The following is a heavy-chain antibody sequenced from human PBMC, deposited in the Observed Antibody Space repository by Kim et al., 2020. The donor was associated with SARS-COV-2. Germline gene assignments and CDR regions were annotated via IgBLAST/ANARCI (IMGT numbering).Heavy chain of an antibody. Sequence: GGSLRLSCAASGFTFSSYSMNWVRQAPGKRLEWVSSISSSSSYIYYADSVKGRFTISRDNAKNSLYLQMNSLRAEDTAVYYCARETDTKYSSSWYGFDYWGQGTLVTVSS. V-gene: IGHV3-21*01. D-gene: IGHD6-13*01. CDR1: GFTFSSYS. CDR2: ISSSSSYI. J-gene: IGHJ4*02. CDR3: ARETDTKYSSSWYGFDY.